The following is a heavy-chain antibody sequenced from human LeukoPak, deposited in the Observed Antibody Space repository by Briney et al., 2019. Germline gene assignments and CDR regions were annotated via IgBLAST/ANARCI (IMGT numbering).Heavy chain of an antibody. D-gene: IGHD3-3*01. CDR3: AKDRPLRFLEWLSDDAFDI. J-gene: IGHJ3*02. Sequence: PGGSLRLSCAASGFTFSSYGMHWVRQAPGKGLEWVAFIRYDGSNKYYADSVKGRFTISRDNSKNTLYLQMNSLRAEDTAVYYCAKDRPLRFLEWLSDDAFDIWAKGQWSPSLQ. V-gene: IGHV3-30*02. CDR1: GFTFSSYG. CDR2: IRYDGSNK.